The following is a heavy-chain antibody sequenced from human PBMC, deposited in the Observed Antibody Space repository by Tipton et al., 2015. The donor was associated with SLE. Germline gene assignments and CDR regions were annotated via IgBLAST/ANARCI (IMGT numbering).Heavy chain of an antibody. CDR1: GDTFTSYA. CDR2: SNTNTGNP. V-gene: IGHV7-4-1*02. D-gene: IGHD6-6*01. CDR3: ARDLSSSSEWFDP. Sequence: QLVQSGPEVKKPGASVKAYCKASGDTFTSYAMNWVRQAPGQGLEWMGWSNTNTGNPTYAQGFTGRFVFSLDTSASTAYLQISSLKAEDTAVYYCARDLSSSSEWFDPWGQGTLVTVSS. J-gene: IGHJ5*02.